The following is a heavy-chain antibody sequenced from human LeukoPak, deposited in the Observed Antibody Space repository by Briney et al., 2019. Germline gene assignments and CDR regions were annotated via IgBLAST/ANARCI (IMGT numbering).Heavy chain of an antibody. CDR2: IYTSGST. Sequence: SETLSLTCTVSGGSISNYYWSWIRQPPGKGLEWIGYIYTSGSTNYNPSLNSRVTISVDSSKNQFSLKLSSVTAADTAVYYCGGHRWELLSPYFDSWGQGTLVTVSS. CDR3: GGHRWELLSPYFDS. D-gene: IGHD1-26*01. CDR1: GGSISNYY. J-gene: IGHJ4*02. V-gene: IGHV4-4*09.